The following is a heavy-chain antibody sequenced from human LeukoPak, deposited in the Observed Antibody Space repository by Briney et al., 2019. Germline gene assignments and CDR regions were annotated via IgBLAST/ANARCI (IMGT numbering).Heavy chain of an antibody. CDR2: IGSSGGAT. J-gene: IGHJ5*02. V-gene: IGHV3-23*01. D-gene: IGHD2-2*01. CDR3: ARDGRCTSNSCYGWAWFDP. CDR1: GFTFSSYA. Sequence: SGGSLRLSCAASGFTFSSYAMSWVRQAPGKGLEWVSVIGSSGGATYYADSVKGRFTISRDNAKNTLYLKMNSLRAEDTAVYYCARDGRCTSNSCYGWAWFDPWGQGTLVTVSS.